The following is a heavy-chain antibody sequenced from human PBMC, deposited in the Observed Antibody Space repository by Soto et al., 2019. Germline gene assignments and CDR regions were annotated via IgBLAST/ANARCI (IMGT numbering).Heavy chain of an antibody. CDR3: AREERSGGYYDAFDI. CDR1: GGSISSSSYY. D-gene: IGHD6-19*01. CDR2: IYYSGST. V-gene: IGHV4-39*02. Sequence: PSETLSLTCTVSGGSISSSSYYWGWIRQPPGKGLECIGSIYYSGSTYYNPSLKSRVTISVDTSKNQFSLKLSSVTAADTAVYYCAREERSGGYYDAFDIWGQGTMVTVS. J-gene: IGHJ3*02.